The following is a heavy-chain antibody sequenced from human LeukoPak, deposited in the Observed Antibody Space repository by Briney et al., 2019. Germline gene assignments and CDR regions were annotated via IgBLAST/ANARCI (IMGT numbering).Heavy chain of an antibody. J-gene: IGHJ4*02. CDR1: GYTFTTYG. Sequence: ASVKVSCRSSGYTFTTYGITWVRQAPGQGLEWMGWISTYNGNTNYAQKLQGRVTMTTDTSTSTACMELRSLRSDDTAMYYCARDRMDTGTYLDYWGQGTLVTVSS. CDR2: ISTYNGNT. V-gene: IGHV1-18*01. D-gene: IGHD5-18*01. CDR3: ARDRMDTGTYLDY.